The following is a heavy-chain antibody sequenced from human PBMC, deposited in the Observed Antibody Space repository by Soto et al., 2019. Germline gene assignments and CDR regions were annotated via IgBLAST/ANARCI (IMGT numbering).Heavy chain of an antibody. Sequence: SETLSLTCAVYGGSFSGYYWTWIRQPPGKGLEWIGEINHSGNTNYNPSLKSRVIISVDTSKNQFSLKLTSVTAADTAVYYCARGIGMTVVVEGDAPDKYYLDSWGQGTLVTVYS. D-gene: IGHD3-22*01. V-gene: IGHV4-34*01. CDR3: ARGIGMTVVVEGDAPDKYYLDS. CDR1: GGSFSGYY. CDR2: INHSGNT. J-gene: IGHJ4*02.